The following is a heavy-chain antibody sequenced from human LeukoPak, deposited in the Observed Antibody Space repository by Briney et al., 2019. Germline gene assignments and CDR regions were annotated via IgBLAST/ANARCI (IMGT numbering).Heavy chain of an antibody. CDR3: AREGKWLQLRYFDY. V-gene: IGHV3-7*03. J-gene: IGHJ4*02. CDR1: GFTFSSYW. CDR2: IKQDGSEK. D-gene: IGHD5-24*01. Sequence: PGGSLRLSCAASGFTFSSYWMSWVRQAPGKGLEWVANIKQDGSEKYYVDSVKGRFTISRDTSNNTLYLQMNSLRADDTAVYYCAREGKWLQLRYFDYWGQGTLVTVFS.